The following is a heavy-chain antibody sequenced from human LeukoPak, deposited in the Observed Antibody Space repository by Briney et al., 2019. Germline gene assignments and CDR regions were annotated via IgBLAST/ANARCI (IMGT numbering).Heavy chain of an antibody. D-gene: IGHD2-15*01. CDR1: GGSISSYY. CDR2: IYYSGST. V-gene: IGHV4-59*01. J-gene: IGHJ4*02. Sequence: PSETLSLTCTVSGGSISSYYWSWIRQPPGKGLEWIGYIYYSGSTNYNPSLKGRVTISVDTSKNQFSLKLRSVTAADTAVYYCARVTGYVIEDNFDYWGQGTLVTVSS. CDR3: ARVTGYVIEDNFDY.